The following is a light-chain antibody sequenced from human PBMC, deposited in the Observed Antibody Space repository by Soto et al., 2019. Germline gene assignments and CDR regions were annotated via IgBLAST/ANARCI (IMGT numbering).Light chain of an antibody. CDR1: QSVSSY. V-gene: IGKV3-11*01. CDR2: DAS. CDR3: QQRSNWPPEYT. Sequence: EIVLTQSPATLSLSPGERATLSCRASQSVSSYLAWYQQKPGQAPRLLIYDASNRATGIPARFSGSGSGTDFTLTLSSLEPEDFAVYSCQQRSNWPPEYTFGQGTKLEIK. J-gene: IGKJ2*01.